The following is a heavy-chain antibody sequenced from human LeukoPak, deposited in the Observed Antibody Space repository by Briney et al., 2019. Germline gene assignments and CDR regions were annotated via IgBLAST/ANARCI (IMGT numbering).Heavy chain of an antibody. CDR1: GYTFSGYY. V-gene: IGHV1-2*02. CDR3: ARGLGRTTLVTRGGVRFDY. Sequence: ASVKVSCKASGYTFSGYYMHWVRQAPGQGLEWVGWINPNSGGTNYAQKFQGRVTMTRNTSISTAYMELSSLRSEDTAVYYCARGLGRTTLVTRGGVRFDYWGQGTLVTVSS. J-gene: IGHJ4*02. D-gene: IGHD5-18*01. CDR2: INPNSGGT.